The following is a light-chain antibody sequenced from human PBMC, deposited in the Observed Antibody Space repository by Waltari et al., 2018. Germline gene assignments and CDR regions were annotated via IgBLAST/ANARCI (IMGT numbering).Light chain of an antibody. CDR2: HAP. V-gene: IGKV3-20*01. CDR1: QSISKY. Sequence: EIVLTQSPGALSLSSGERAPLSCRTSQSISKYLAWYQQKPAQASRLLIYHAPSRATGIPDRFSGSGSGTDFSLTISRLEPEDFAVYYCQHYVSLPVTFGQGTKVEIK. CDR3: QHYVSLPVT. J-gene: IGKJ1*01.